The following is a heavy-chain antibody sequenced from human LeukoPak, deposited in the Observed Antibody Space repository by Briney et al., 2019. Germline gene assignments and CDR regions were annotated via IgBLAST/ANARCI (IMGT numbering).Heavy chain of an antibody. D-gene: IGHD5-12*01. J-gene: IGHJ4*02. Sequence: GASVTVFCKASGYTFTGYYMHWVRQAPGQGREWMGWINSKSGGTNYAQKFEGRVTMTRDTSISTGYMELSRLRSDDTAVYYCARSGIVATNYWGQGTLVTVSS. V-gene: IGHV1-2*02. CDR1: GYTFTGYY. CDR2: INSKSGGT. CDR3: ARSGIVATNY.